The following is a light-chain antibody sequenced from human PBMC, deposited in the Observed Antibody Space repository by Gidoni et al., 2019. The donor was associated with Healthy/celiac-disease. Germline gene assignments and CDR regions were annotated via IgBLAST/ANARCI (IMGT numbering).Light chain of an antibody. CDR2: AAS. J-gene: IGKJ4*01. CDR3: QQSYSTHT. V-gene: IGKV1-39*01. CDR1: QSISSY. Sequence: DIQMTQSPSSLSASVGDRVTITCRASQSISSYLNWYQQKPGKAPKLLIYAASSLQSGVPSRFSGSGSGTDFTLTISSLQHEDFATYYCQQSYSTHTFXGXTKVEIK.